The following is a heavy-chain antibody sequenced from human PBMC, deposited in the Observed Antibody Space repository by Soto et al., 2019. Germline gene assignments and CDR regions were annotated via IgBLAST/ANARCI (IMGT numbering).Heavy chain of an antibody. CDR3: ARVRQLVGYFDYYMDV. Sequence: QVQLLQSGAEVKKPGASVKVSCKASGYTFTNYGITWVRQAPGQGLEWMGWISAYNGNTHYTQRLQGRVTMTTDTSTSTAYIELRGLRSDDTAVYYCARVRQLVGYFDYYMDVWGKGTTVTVSS. J-gene: IGHJ6*03. V-gene: IGHV1-18*01. CDR2: ISAYNGNT. CDR1: GYTFTNYG. D-gene: IGHD6-6*01.